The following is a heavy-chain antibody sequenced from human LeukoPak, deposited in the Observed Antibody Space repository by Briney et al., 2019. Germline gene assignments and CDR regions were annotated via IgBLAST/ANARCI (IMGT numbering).Heavy chain of an antibody. CDR2: IYYSGST. V-gene: IGHV4-39*07. CDR1: GGSISSSSYY. Sequence: SETLSLTCTVSGGSISSSSYYWGWIRQPPGKGLEWIGSIYYSGSTYYNPSLKSRVTISVDTSKNQFSLKLSSVTAADTAVYYCARGSRYSSGWYYFDYWGQGTLVTVSS. CDR3: ARGSRYSSGWYYFDY. J-gene: IGHJ4*02. D-gene: IGHD6-19*01.